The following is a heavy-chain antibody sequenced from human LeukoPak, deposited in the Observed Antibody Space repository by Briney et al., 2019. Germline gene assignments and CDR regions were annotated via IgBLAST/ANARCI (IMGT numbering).Heavy chain of an antibody. Sequence: PSETLSLTCTVSGYSISSGYYWGWIRQAPGKGLEWIGSIYHSGSTHYNPSLKSRVTISLDTSKNQFSLKLSSVTAADTAVYYCARSSSWLFWYFDLWGRGTLVTVSS. CDR1: GYSISSGYY. D-gene: IGHD3-22*01. V-gene: IGHV4-38-2*02. CDR2: IYHSGST. J-gene: IGHJ2*01. CDR3: ARSSSWLFWYFDL.